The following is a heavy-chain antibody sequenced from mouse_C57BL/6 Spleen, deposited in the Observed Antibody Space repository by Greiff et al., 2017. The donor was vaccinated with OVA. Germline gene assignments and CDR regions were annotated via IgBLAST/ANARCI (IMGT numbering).Heavy chain of an antibody. Sequence: QVQLQQPGAELVKPGASVKLSCKASGYTFTSYWMHWVKQRPGRGLEWIGRIDPNSGGTKYNEKFKSKATLTVDKPSSTAYMQLSSLTSEESAVYYGARSTTVVAPYARDYWGQGTSVTVSS. CDR1: GYTFTSYW. J-gene: IGHJ4*01. CDR3: ARSTTVVAPYARDY. CDR2: IDPNSGGT. D-gene: IGHD1-1*01. V-gene: IGHV1-72*01.